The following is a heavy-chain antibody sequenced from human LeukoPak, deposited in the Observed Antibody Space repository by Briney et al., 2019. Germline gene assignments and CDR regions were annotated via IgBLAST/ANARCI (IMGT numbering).Heavy chain of an antibody. CDR3: ARVLYGAFDI. J-gene: IGHJ3*02. V-gene: IGHV3-66*01. CDR1: GFTVSSNY. Sequence: GGSLRLSCAASGFTVSSNYMSWVRQAPGEGLEWVSVIYSGGSTYYADSVKGRFTISRDNSKNTLYLQMNSLRAEDTAVYYCARVLYGAFDIWGQGTMVTVSS. D-gene: IGHD2-8*01. CDR2: IYSGGST.